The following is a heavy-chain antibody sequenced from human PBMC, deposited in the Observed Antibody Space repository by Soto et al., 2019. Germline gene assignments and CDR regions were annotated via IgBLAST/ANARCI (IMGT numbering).Heavy chain of an antibody. CDR1: GFSLSTSGMR. D-gene: IGHD2-2*01. J-gene: IGHJ6*02. Sequence: GSGPTLVNPTQTLTLTCTFSGFSLSTSGMRVSWIRQPPGKALEWLARIDWDDDKFYSTSLKTRLTISKDTSKNQVVLTMTNMDPVDTATYYCAQTNCSSTSCYDYYGMDVWGQGTTVTVSS. CDR3: AQTNCSSTSCYDYYGMDV. V-gene: IGHV2-70*04. CDR2: IDWDDDK.